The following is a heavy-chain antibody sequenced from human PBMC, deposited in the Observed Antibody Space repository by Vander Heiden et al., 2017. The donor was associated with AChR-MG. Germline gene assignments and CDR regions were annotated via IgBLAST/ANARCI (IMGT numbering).Heavy chain of an antibody. CDR1: GGPISSYY. CDR2: IYTSGST. CDR3: ARGGTTTAPGAHDI. V-gene: IGHV4-4*07. Sequence: QVQLQEPGPGLVKPSETLSLTCTASGGPISSYYWTWIRQPAGKGLEWIGRIYTSGSTNYNPSLKSRVTMSVDTSTNQFALKLSSVTAADTAVYYCARGGTTTAPGAHDIWCQGTMVTVSS. J-gene: IGHJ3*02. D-gene: IGHD4-17*01.